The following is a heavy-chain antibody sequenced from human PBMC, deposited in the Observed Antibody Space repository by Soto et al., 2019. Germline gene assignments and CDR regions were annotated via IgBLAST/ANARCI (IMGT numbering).Heavy chain of an antibody. CDR1: GFTFSRYY. V-gene: IGHV3-21*01. CDR2: ISTTSTYT. J-gene: IGHJ3*02. Sequence: GGSLRLSCAASGFTFSRYYMNWVRQAPGKGQEWVSSISTTSTYTHYADSLKGRFTISRDNAKKLLYLQLDSLRAEDTAVYYCARDDGLSSTNVKAFDIWGQGTKVTV. CDR3: ARDDGLSSTNVKAFDI. D-gene: IGHD2-2*01.